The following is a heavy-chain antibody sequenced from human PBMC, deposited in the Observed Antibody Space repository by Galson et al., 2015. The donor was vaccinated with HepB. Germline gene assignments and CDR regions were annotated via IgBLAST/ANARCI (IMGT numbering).Heavy chain of an antibody. J-gene: IGHJ5*02. V-gene: IGHV3-23*01. D-gene: IGHD6-13*01. CDR3: AKVGGIAPHLNWFDP. Sequence: SLRLSCAASGFTFTNFAMSWIRQAPGKGLEWVSTISLSGGSPFYADSVKGRFTLSRDNSKKTVYLQMNSLRPEDTAVYYCAKVGGIAPHLNWFDPWGQGTLVTVSS. CDR1: GFTFTNFA. CDR2: ISLSGGSP.